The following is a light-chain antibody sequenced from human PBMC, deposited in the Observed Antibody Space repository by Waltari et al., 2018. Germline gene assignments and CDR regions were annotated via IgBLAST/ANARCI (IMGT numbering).Light chain of an antibody. CDR1: LSNIGANF. CDR3: AAWDDSLGGHFV. Sequence: QSVLTQPPSASGTPGQSVTISCSGSLSNIGANFVYWYQQVPGTAPKILIYRNDLRPSGVPDRFSASKSGSSASLAISGLRSEDEADYFCAAWDDSLGGHFVFGTGTKVIV. J-gene: IGLJ1*01. CDR2: RND. V-gene: IGLV1-47*01.